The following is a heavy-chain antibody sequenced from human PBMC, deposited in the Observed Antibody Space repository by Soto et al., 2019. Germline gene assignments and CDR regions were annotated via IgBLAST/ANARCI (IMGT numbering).Heavy chain of an antibody. V-gene: IGHV1-18*04. D-gene: IGHD3-10*01. CDR1: GYTFTSYG. CDR2: ISAYNGNT. Sequence: ASVKVSCKASGYTFTSYGISGVRQAPGQGLEWMGWISAYNGNTNYAQKLQGRVTMTTDTSTSTAYMELRSLRSDDTAVYYCARDNYYGSGSYPPTPLYYYGMDVWGQGTTVTVSS. J-gene: IGHJ6*02. CDR3: ARDNYYGSGSYPPTPLYYYGMDV.